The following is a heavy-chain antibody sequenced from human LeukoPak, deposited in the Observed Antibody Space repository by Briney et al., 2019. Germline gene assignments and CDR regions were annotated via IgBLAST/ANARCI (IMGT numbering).Heavy chain of an antibody. CDR3: ARDDGVITTDYFDY. J-gene: IGHJ4*02. D-gene: IGHD3-22*01. V-gene: IGHV4-4*02. Sequence: SGTLSLTCAVSGGSISSSNWWSWVRQPPGKGLEWIGEIYHSGSTNYNPSLKSRVTISVDKSKNQFSLKLSSVTAADTAVYYCARDDGVITTDYFDYWGQGTLVTVSS. CDR1: GGSISSSNW. CDR2: IYHSGST.